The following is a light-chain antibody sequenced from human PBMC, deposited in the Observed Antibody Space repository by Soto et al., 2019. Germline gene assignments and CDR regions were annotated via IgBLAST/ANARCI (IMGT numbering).Light chain of an antibody. CDR1: QSISTW. CDR2: KAS. Sequence: DIQMTQSPSTLSASVGDRVTITCRASQSISTWLAWYQQKPGKAPNLLIYKASTLESGVPSRFSGSGSGTEFTLTSSSLQPDDFATYYCQQYSDYSWTFGQGTKVEIK. J-gene: IGKJ1*01. V-gene: IGKV1-5*03. CDR3: QQYSDYSWT.